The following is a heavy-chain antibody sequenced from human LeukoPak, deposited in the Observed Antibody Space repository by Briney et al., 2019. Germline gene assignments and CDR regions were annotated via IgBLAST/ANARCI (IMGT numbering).Heavy chain of an antibody. D-gene: IGHD3-9*01. CDR2: IYTSGST. Sequence: SETLSLTCTVSGGSISSYYWSWIRQPAGKGLEWIGRIYTSGSTNYNPSLKSRVTMSVDTSKNQFSLKLSSVTAADTAVYYCARAYYDILAGYWPGAFDSWGQGTMVTVSS. CDR3: ARAYYDILAGYWPGAFDS. CDR1: GGSISSYY. J-gene: IGHJ3*02. V-gene: IGHV4-4*07.